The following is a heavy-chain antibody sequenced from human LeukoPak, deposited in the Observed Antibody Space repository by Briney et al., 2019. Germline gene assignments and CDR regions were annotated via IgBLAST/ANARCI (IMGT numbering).Heavy chain of an antibody. V-gene: IGHV7-4-1*02. CDR3: ARDGSGYDPGTFDY. J-gene: IGHJ4*02. CDR1: GYTFTNYA. CDR2: INTNTGNP. D-gene: IGHD5-12*01. Sequence: SVKVSCKASGYTFTNYAMNWVRQAPGQGLEWMGWINTNTGNPTYTQGFTGRFVFSLDTSVSTAYLQISSLKAEDTAVYYCARDGSGYDPGTFDYWGQGTLVTVSS.